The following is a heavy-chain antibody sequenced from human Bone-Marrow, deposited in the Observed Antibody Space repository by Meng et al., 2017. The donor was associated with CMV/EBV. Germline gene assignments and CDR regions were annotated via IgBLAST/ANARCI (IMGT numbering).Heavy chain of an antibody. CDR3: AKDIREVDIVVVPGGYYYGMDV. D-gene: IGHD2-2*03. J-gene: IGHJ6*02. CDR2: INPNSGGT. Sequence: ASVKVSCKASGYTFTGYYMHWVRQAPGQGLEWMGWINPNSGGTNYAQKFQGRVTMTRDTSISTAYMELSRLRSDDTAVYYCAKDIREVDIVVVPGGYYYGMDVWGQGTTVTVSS. V-gene: IGHV1-2*02. CDR1: GYTFTGYY.